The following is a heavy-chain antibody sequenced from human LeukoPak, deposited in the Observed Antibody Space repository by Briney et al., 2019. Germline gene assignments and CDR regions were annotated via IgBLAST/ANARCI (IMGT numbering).Heavy chain of an antibody. D-gene: IGHD3-10*01. CDR2: FDPEDGET. J-gene: IGHJ4*02. Sequence: ASVKVSCKVSGYTLTELSMHWVRQAPGKGLEWMGGFDPEDGETIYAQKFQGRVTMTEDASTDTAYMELSSLRSEDTAVYYCATDSWVRGELFDYWGQGTLVTVSS. CDR1: GYTLTELS. CDR3: ATDSWVRGELFDY. V-gene: IGHV1-24*01.